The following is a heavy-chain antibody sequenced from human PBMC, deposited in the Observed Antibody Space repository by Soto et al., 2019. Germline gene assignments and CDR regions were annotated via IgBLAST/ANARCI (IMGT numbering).Heavy chain of an antibody. Sequence: QVQLVQSGAEVKKPGASVKVSCKASGYTFTSYAMHWVRQAPGQRLELMGWINAGNGNTKQSQKFQGRVTITRDTSASTAYMELSSLRSEDTAVYYCARSAPPIDYWGQGTLVTVSS. CDR1: GYTFTSYA. CDR3: ARSAPPIDY. V-gene: IGHV1-3*01. J-gene: IGHJ4*02. CDR2: INAGNGNT.